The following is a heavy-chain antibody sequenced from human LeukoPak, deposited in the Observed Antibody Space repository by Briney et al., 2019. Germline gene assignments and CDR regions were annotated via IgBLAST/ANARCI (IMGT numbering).Heavy chain of an antibody. Sequence: SETLPLTCSVSAASISDYYWSWIRLPPGKGLEWIGYIYYSGTTNYNPSLKSRVTISKDPSKNQISLKLTSVTHADTAVYYCARGSNWFDPWGQGILVTVSS. CDR2: IYYSGTT. CDR3: ARGSNWFDP. D-gene: IGHD6-6*01. J-gene: IGHJ5*02. CDR1: AASISDYY. V-gene: IGHV4-59*01.